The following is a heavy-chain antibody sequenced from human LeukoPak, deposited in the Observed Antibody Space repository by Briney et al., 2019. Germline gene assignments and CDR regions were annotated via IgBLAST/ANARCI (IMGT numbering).Heavy chain of an antibody. D-gene: IGHD3-9*01. CDR2: IRPYNGDT. Sequence: ASVKVSCNASDYTFTSYGIIWVGQAPGQGLGWRGWIRPYNGDTKYAQKLQGRRTMTTDTSTSTAYMELRSLRSDDTAVYYCARYLLRYLDWLFGGDYWGQGTLVTVSS. V-gene: IGHV1-18*01. J-gene: IGHJ4*02. CDR1: DYTFTSYG. CDR3: ARYLLRYLDWLFGGDY.